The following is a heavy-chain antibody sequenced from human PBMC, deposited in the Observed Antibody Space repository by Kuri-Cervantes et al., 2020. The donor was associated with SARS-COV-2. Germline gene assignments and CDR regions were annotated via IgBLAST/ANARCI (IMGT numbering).Heavy chain of an antibody. CDR3: ASSPVAAPFGAFDI. CDR2: ISSSSSYI. J-gene: IGHJ3*02. V-gene: IGHV3-21*01. D-gene: IGHD6-19*01. CDR1: GFTFSSYS. Sequence: GESLKISCAASGFTFSSYSMNWVRQAPGKGLEWVSSISSSSSYIYYADSVKGRFTISRDNAKNSPYLQMNSLRAEDTAVYYCASSPVAAPFGAFDIWGQGTMVTVSS.